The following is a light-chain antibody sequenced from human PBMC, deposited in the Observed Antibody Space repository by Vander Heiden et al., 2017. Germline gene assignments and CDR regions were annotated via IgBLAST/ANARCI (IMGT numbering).Light chain of an antibody. CDR2: DES. J-gene: IGKJ4*01. V-gene: IGKV3-11*01. Sequence: ELVLTQSPATLSLSPGERATLARRARQSVSNYLAWYQHKPGQAHRLLIHDESTRAAGTPARSSGSGSGTDFTLTISSLEPEDFAVDYCQQRSNWPPEVTFGGGTKVEIK. CDR1: QSVSNY. CDR3: QQRSNWPPEVT.